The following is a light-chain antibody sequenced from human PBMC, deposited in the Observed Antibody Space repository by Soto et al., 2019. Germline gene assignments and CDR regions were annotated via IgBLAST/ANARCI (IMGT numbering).Light chain of an antibody. CDR1: KLGEKY. CDR3: QAWDSSTYV. J-gene: IGLJ1*01. V-gene: IGLV3-1*01. CDR2: QDI. Sequence: SYELTQPPSVSVSPGQTASITCSGEKLGEKYACWYQQKPGQSPVLVIYQDIKRPSGIPGRFSGSNSGNTATLTIRGTQAMDEADYYCQAWDSSTYVLGTGTKLTVL.